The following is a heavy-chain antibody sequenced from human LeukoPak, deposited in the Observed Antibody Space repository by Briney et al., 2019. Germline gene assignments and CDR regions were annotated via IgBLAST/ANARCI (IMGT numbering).Heavy chain of an antibody. CDR2: IMPLFGTA. CDR3: ASGSLGDGYGVGDYYQYMDV. Sequence: GSSVKVSCKASGGTFNSYAISWVRQAPGQGLEWLGGIMPLFGTANYAQEFQGRVTFTTDESASTAYMEVSSLRSEDTDVYYCASGSLGDGYGVGDYYQYMDVWGKGTTVTVSS. J-gene: IGHJ6*03. V-gene: IGHV1-69*05. CDR1: GGTFNSYA. D-gene: IGHD5-24*01.